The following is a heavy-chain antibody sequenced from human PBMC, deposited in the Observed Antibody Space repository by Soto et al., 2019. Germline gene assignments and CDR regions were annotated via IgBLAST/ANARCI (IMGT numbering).Heavy chain of an antibody. V-gene: IGHV1-69*02. D-gene: IGHD1-1*01. Sequence: GASVKVSCKVSGGTTSSYTIGWVRQAPGQGLQWMGNIVPMIGKVDYAQTFQDRVTLTADKSTRTAYMELSRLRSEDTAVYFCALRTATWTPLADWGQGTLVTVSS. CDR1: GGTTSSYT. CDR2: IVPMIGKV. CDR3: ALRTATWTPLAD. J-gene: IGHJ4*02.